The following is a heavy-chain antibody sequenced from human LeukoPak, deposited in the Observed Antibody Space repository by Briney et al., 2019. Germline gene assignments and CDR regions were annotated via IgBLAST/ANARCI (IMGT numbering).Heavy chain of an antibody. CDR2: VCASGST. CDR1: SGSISSGSYD. D-gene: IGHD3-10*01. V-gene: IGHV4-61*02. CDR3: AREFQLRWFGELNFYFDY. J-gene: IGHJ4*02. Sequence: ASQTLSLTCIVSSGSISSGSYDWSWTRQPAGRGLDWNARVCASGSTNYNPSLKIRVTISVDTAKNQFSLKLSSVTAADTAVYYCAREFQLRWFGELNFYFDYWGQGTLVTVSS.